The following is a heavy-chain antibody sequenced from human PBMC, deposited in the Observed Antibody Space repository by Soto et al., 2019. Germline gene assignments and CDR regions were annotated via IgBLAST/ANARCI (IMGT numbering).Heavy chain of an antibody. Sequence: QVQLVESGGGVVQPGRSLRLSCAASGFTFSSYAMHWVRQAPGKGLEWVAVISYDGSNKYYADSVKGRFTISRDNSKNTLYLQMNSLRAEDTAVYYCAREATMIVVLYAPFDYWGQGTLVTVSS. V-gene: IGHV3-30-3*01. CDR1: GFTFSSYA. D-gene: IGHD3-22*01. J-gene: IGHJ4*02. CDR2: ISYDGSNK. CDR3: AREATMIVVLYAPFDY.